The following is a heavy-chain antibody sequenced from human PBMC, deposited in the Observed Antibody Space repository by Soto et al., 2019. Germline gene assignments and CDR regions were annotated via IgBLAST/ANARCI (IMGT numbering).Heavy chain of an antibody. J-gene: IGHJ6*02. D-gene: IGHD3-10*01. CDR2: IYYSGST. CDR3: ARSVWAMVRGATYPYSYYGMDV. Sequence: SETLSLTCTVSGGSISSYCWSWIRQPPGKGLEWMGYIYYSGSTNYNPSLKSRVTIPVATSKNQSSLKLSSVTAADTAVYYCARSVWAMVRGATYPYSYYGMDVWGQGTTVTVSS. V-gene: IGHV4-59*08. CDR1: GGSISSYC.